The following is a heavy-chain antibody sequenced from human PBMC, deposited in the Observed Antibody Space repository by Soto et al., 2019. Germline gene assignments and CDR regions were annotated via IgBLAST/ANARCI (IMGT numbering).Heavy chain of an antibody. CDR2: IIPIFGTA. Sequence: SVKVSCKASGGTFSSYAISWVRQAPGQALEWMGGIIPIFGTANYAQKFQGRVTITADKSTGTAYMELSSLRSEDTAVYYCARASGYCSSTSCYRKRGGFDPWGQGTLVTVSS. CDR1: GGTFSSYA. J-gene: IGHJ5*02. D-gene: IGHD2-2*02. CDR3: ARASGYCSSTSCYRKRGGFDP. V-gene: IGHV1-69*06.